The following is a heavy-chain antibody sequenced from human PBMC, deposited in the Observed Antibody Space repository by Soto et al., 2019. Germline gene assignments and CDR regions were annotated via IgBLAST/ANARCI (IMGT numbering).Heavy chain of an antibody. Sequence: GASVKVSCKASGYTLTGYYMHWVRQAPGQGLEWMGWINPNSGGTNYAQKFQGRVTMTRDTSISTAYMELSRLRSDDTAVYYCARALKNRSVVVPAAMAPWGQGTLVTVSS. CDR3: ARALKNRSVVVPAAMAP. D-gene: IGHD2-2*01. CDR2: INPNSGGT. CDR1: GYTLTGYY. V-gene: IGHV1-2*02. J-gene: IGHJ5*02.